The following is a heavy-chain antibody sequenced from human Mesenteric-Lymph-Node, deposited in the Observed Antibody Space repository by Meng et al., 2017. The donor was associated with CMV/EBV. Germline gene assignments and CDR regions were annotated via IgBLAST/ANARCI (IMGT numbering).Heavy chain of an antibody. D-gene: IGHD2-2*01. CDR2: TYYSGST. J-gene: IGHJ4*02. CDR1: GGSISSGGYY. Sequence: SGGSISSGGYYWSWIRQHPGKGLEWIGYTYYSGSTYYNPSLKSRVTISVDTSKNQFSLKLSSVTAADTAVYYCARATVVVPAAAFDYWGQGTLVTVSS. V-gene: IGHV4-31*02. CDR3: ARATVVVPAAAFDY.